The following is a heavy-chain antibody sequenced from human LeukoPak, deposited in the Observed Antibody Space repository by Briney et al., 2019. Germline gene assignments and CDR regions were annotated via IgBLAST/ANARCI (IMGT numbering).Heavy chain of an antibody. V-gene: IGHV3-23*01. J-gene: IGHJ3*02. Sequence: PGGSLRLSCAASGFTFSSYAMSWVRQARGKGLEWVSAISGSGGSTYYADSVKGRFTISRDNAQNSLFLQMNSLRAEDTAVYYCARGVVIDIWGQGTMVTVSS. D-gene: IGHD3-22*01. CDR2: ISGSGGST. CDR3: ARGVVIDI. CDR1: GFTFSSYA.